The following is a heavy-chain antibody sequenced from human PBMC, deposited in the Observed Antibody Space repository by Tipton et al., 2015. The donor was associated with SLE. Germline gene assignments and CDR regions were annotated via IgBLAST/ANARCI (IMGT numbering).Heavy chain of an antibody. V-gene: IGHV3-30*02. CDR1: GFTFSRYG. J-gene: IGHJ6*01. CDR3: AKGSVRCVYGMGV. CDR2: IRYDGSNK. Sequence: SLRLSCEASGFTFSRYGMHWVRKAPAKGLEWVAFIRYDGSNKYYADSVKGRFTISRDNAKNSLYLQMNSLRAEDTALYYCAKGSVRCVYGMGVWGPVTTGPVSS. D-gene: IGHD5/OR15-5a*01.